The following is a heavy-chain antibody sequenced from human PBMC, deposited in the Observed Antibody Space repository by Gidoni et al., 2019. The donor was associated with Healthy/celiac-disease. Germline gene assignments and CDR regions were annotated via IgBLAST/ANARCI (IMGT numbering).Heavy chain of an antibody. Sequence: QVQLVESGGVVVQPGRSLRLSCAASGFTFSSYAMHWVRQAPGKGLEWVAVISYDGSNKYYADSVKGRFTISRDNSKNTLYLQMNSLRAEDTAVYYCARDSYGLDYWGQGTLVTVSS. V-gene: IGHV3-30-3*01. D-gene: IGHD3-10*01. CDR3: ARDSYGLDY. CDR1: GFTFSSYA. CDR2: ISYDGSNK. J-gene: IGHJ4*02.